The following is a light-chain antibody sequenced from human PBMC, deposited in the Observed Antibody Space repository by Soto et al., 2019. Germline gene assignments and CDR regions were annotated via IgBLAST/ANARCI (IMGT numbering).Light chain of an antibody. CDR1: QRVSSN. Sequence: EIVMTQSPATLSVSPRERATLSCRARQRVSSNLAWYQQKPGQAPRLLIYGASTRATGIPARFSGSGCWTEFNLTISSPQSEDFAVYYCQQYNNGPPITFDQGTRLEI. V-gene: IGKV3-15*01. CDR3: QQYNNGPPIT. CDR2: GAS. J-gene: IGKJ5*01.